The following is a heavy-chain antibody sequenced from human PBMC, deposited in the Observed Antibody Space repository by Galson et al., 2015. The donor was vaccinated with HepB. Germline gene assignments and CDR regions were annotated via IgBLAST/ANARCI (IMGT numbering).Heavy chain of an antibody. CDR1: GFTFSSYS. D-gene: IGHD2-8*02. Sequence: SLRLSCAASGFTFSSYSMNWVRQAPGKGLEWVSSISSSSSYIYYADSVKGRFTISRDNAKNSLYLQMNSLRAEDTAVYYCARDFRGTGGDAFDIWGQGTMVTVSS. CDR3: ARDFRGTGGDAFDI. CDR2: ISSSSSYI. J-gene: IGHJ3*02. V-gene: IGHV3-21*01.